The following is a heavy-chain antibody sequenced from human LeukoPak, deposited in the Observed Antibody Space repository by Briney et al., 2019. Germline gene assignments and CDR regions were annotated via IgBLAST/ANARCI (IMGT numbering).Heavy chain of an antibody. V-gene: IGHV1-2*02. Sequence: GASVKVSFKASGYAFTGYYMHWVRQAPGQGLEWMGWINPNSGGTNYAQKFQGRVTMTRDTSISTAYMELSRLRSDDTAVYYCAGTQTPYSSSVNFYMDVWGKGTTVTVSS. D-gene: IGHD6-6*01. CDR3: AGTQTPYSSSVNFYMDV. CDR1: GYAFTGYY. J-gene: IGHJ6*03. CDR2: INPNSGGT.